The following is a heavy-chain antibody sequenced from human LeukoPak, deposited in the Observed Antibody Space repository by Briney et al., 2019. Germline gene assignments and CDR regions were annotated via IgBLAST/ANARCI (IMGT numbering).Heavy chain of an antibody. J-gene: IGHJ4*02. CDR1: GFTFSSYG. D-gene: IGHD4-17*01. V-gene: IGHV3-30*02. Sequence: GGSLRLSCAASGFTFSSYGMHWVRQAPGKGLEWVAFIRYDGSNKYYADSVKGRFTISRDNSKNTLYLQMNSLKAEDTAVYYCAKRLDYGDYTFDYWGQGTLVTVSS. CDR3: AKRLDYGDYTFDY. CDR2: IRYDGSNK.